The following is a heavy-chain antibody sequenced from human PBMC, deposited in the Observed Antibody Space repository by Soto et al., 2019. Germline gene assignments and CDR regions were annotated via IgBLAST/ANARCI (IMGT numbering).Heavy chain of an antibody. V-gene: IGHV4-39*01. CDR1: GCSISSSNYY. J-gene: IGHJ4*02. CDR3: ARQAGGFHY. Sequence: TXETLSLTCTVSGCSISSSNYYWGWIRQPPGKGLEWIGSIYYSGSTYYNPSLKSRVTISVDTSKNQFSLKLSSVTAADTAVYYCARQAGGFHYWGQGTLVTVSS. D-gene: IGHD3-16*01. CDR2: IYYSGST.